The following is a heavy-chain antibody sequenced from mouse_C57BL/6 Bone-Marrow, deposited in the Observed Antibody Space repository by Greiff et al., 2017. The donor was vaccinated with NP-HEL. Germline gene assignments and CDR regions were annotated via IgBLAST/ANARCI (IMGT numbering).Heavy chain of an antibody. D-gene: IGHD2-3*01. CDR1: GFSLTSYA. Sequence: VKLVESGPGLVAPSQSLSITCTVSGFSLTSYAISWVRQPPGKGLEWLGVIWTGGGTNYNSALKSRLSRSKDNCKSQIFLKMNSLQTDDTARYYCARNPIYDGYWYFDVWGTGTTVTVSA. J-gene: IGHJ1*03. V-gene: IGHV2-9-1*01. CDR2: IWTGGGT. CDR3: ARNPIYDGYWYFDV.